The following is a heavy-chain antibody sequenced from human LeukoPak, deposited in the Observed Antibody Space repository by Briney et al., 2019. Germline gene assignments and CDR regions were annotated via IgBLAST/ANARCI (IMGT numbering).Heavy chain of an antibody. J-gene: IGHJ5*02. CDR2: IYYSGST. V-gene: IGHV4-59*01. Sequence: PSETLSLTCTVSGGSISSYYWSWIRQPPGKGLEWIGYIYYSGSTNYNPSLKGRVTISVDTSKNQFSLKLSSVTAADTAVYYCARAQGGIQLWLLWFDPWGQGTLVTVPS. D-gene: IGHD5-18*01. CDR1: GGSISSYY. CDR3: ARAQGGIQLWLLWFDP.